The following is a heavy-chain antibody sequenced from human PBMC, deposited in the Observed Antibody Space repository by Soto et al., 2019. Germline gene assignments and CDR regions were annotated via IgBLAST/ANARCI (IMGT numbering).Heavy chain of an antibody. V-gene: IGHV3-33*01. D-gene: IGHD1-1*01. CDR3: TTELNDMQAFDI. CDR2: TWNDGSHK. J-gene: IGHJ3*02. CDR1: GFTFSTYG. Sequence: QVQLVESGGGVVQPGRSLRLSCVASGFTFSTYGMHWVRQAPGKGLEWVAMTWNDGSHKYYADPVKDRFTISRDTFKNTLYLQINSLRDEDSAVYYCTTELNDMQAFDIWGQGTMVHVSS.